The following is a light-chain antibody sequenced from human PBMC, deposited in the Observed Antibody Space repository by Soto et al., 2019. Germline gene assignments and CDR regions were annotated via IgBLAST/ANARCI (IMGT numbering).Light chain of an antibody. Sequence: MTQSPSTVSASVGDGVTITCRASQSISTWLAWYQQKPGQAPRLLIYATSTRATGIPGRFSGSGSGTEFTLSISSLQSEDFAVYYCQQYSNWPPITFGQGTRLEI. V-gene: IGKV3-15*01. CDR3: QQYSNWPPIT. CDR1: QSISTW. CDR2: ATS. J-gene: IGKJ5*01.